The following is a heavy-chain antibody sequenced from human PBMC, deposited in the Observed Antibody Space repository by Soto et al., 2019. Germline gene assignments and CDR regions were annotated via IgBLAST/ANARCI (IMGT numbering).Heavy chain of an antibody. J-gene: IGHJ6*02. Sequence: GGSLRLSCAASGFTFSSYAMSWVRQAPGKGLEWVSAISGSGGSTYSADSVKGRFTISRDNSKNTLYLQMNSLRAEDTAVYYCAKAGQTGYYYYGMDVWGQGTTVTVSS. CDR3: AKAGQTGYYYYGMDV. CDR2: ISGSGGST. CDR1: GFTFSSYA. V-gene: IGHV3-23*01.